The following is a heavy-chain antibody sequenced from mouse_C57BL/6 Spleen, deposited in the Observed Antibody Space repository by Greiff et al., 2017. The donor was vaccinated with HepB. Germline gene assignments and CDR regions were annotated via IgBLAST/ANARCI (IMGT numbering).Heavy chain of an antibody. CDR1: GFTFSSYA. CDR3: AREISSYYFDY. J-gene: IGHJ2*01. Sequence: DVKLVESGGGLVKPGGSLKLSCAASGFTFSSYAMSWVRQTPEKRLEWVATISDGGSYTYYPDNVKGRFTISRDNAKNNLYLQMSHLKSEDTAMYYCAREISSYYFDYWGQGTTLTVSS. CDR2: ISDGGSYT. V-gene: IGHV5-4*01.